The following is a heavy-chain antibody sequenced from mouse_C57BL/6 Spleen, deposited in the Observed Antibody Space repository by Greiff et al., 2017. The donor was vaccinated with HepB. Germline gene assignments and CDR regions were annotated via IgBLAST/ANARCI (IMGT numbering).Heavy chain of an antibody. V-gene: IGHV8-8*01. CDR3: ARMRYYGSSPWFAY. Sequence: QVQLKESGPGILQPSQTLSLTCSFSGFSLSTFGMGVGWIRQPSGKGLEWLAHIWWDDDKYYNPALKSRLTISKDTSKNQVFLKIANVDTADTATYYCARMRYYGSSPWFAYWGQGTLVTVSA. J-gene: IGHJ3*01. CDR1: GFSLSTFGMG. D-gene: IGHD1-1*01. CDR2: IWWDDDK.